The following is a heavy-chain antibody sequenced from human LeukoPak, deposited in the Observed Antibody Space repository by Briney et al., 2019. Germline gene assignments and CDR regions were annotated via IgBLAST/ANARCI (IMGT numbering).Heavy chain of an antibody. CDR3: ARESGYDVSGIDY. CDR1: GFTFSSYW. D-gene: IGHD5-12*01. CDR2: IKQDGSEK. Sequence: GGSLRLSCAASGFTFSSYWMSWVRQAPGKGLEWVANIKQDGSEKYYVDSVKGRLTISRDNAKNSLYLQMNSLRAEDTAVYYCARESGYDVSGIDYWGQGTLVTVSS. V-gene: IGHV3-7*03. J-gene: IGHJ4*02.